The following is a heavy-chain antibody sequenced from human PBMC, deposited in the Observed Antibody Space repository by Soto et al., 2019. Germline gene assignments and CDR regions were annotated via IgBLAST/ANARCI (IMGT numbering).Heavy chain of an antibody. CDR2: INPNSGVI. CDR3: ARLEWENPGYENYDMDV. D-gene: IGHD1-26*01. CDR1: GYSFTGYY. Sequence: ASVKVSCNASGYSFTGYYMHWVRQAPGQGLEWMGWINPNSGVINYAQKFQGRVTMTRDTSVSTAYMALGRLKSDDTAVYFCARLEWENPGYENYDMDVWGQGTTVTVYS. V-gene: IGHV1-2*02. J-gene: IGHJ6*02.